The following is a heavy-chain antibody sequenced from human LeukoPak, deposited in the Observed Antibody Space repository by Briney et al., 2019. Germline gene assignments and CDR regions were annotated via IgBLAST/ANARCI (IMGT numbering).Heavy chain of an antibody. V-gene: IGHV4-61*02. CDR3: AREAVVPAPYYYYYMDV. CDR2: IYTSGST. J-gene: IGHJ6*03. D-gene: IGHD2-2*01. CDR1: GGSISSGSYY. Sequence: SETLSLTCTVSGGSISSGSYYWSWIRQPAGKGLEWIGRIYTSGSTNYNPSLKSRVTISVDTSKNQFSLKLSSVTAADTAVYYCAREAVVPAPYYYYYMDVWGKGTTVTVSS.